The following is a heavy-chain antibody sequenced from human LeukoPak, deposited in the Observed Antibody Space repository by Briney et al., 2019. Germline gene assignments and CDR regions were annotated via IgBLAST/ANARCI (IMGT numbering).Heavy chain of an antibody. CDR3: ARWYSSSWYSGWFDP. CDR1: GYSISSSYY. V-gene: IGHV4-38-2*02. Sequence: SETLSLTCTVSGYSISSSYYWGWIRQPPGKGLEWIGSIYYSGSTYYNPSLKSRVTISVDTSKNQFSLKLSSVTAADTAVYYCARWYSSSWYSGWFDPWGQGTLVTVSS. J-gene: IGHJ5*02. D-gene: IGHD6-13*01. CDR2: IYYSGST.